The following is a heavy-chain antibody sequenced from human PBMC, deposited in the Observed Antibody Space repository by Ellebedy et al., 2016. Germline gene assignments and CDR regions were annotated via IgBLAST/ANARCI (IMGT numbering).Heavy chain of an antibody. CDR2: IYYSGST. Sequence: SETLSLXCTVSGGSISSSSYYWGWIRQPPGKGLEWIGSIYYSGSTYYNPSLKSRVTISVDTSKNQFSLKLSSVTAADTAVYYCARGPPLLPFDYWGQGTLVTVSS. V-gene: IGHV4-39*01. J-gene: IGHJ4*02. CDR3: ARGPPLLPFDY. D-gene: IGHD2-15*01. CDR1: GGSISSSSYY.